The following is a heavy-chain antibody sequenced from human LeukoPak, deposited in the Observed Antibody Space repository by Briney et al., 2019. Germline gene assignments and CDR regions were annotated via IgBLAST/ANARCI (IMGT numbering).Heavy chain of an antibody. D-gene: IGHD3-10*01. Sequence: GGSLRLSCAASGFTFSNYAMSWVRQAPGKGLEWVSAISGSGGSTYYADSVKGRFTISRDNSKNTLYLQMNSLRAEDTAVYYCAKVLWFGELSEYYFDYWGQGTLVTVSS. V-gene: IGHV3-23*01. CDR2: ISGSGGST. CDR3: AKVLWFGELSEYYFDY. CDR1: GFTFSNYA. J-gene: IGHJ4*02.